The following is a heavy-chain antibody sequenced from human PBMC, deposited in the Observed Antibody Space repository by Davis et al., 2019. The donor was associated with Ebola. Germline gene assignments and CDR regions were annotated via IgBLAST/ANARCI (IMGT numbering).Heavy chain of an antibody. D-gene: IGHD6-25*01. CDR2: IHSGGST. CDR3: ARGGSALSHDY. J-gene: IGHJ4*02. V-gene: IGHV3-53*01. CDR1: GFTINNNY. Sequence: GESLKISCAASGFTINNNYMSWVRQAPGKGLEWVSIIHSGGSTHYADSVKGRFTVSRDDSKNTLYLQMNSLRAEDTAVYYCARGGSALSHDYWGQGSLVTVSS.